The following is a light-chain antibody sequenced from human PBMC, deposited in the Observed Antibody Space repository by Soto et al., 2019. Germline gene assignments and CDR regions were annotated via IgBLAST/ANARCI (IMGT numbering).Light chain of an antibody. V-gene: IGKV3-20*01. CDR1: QSVSSSY. CDR3: QQYGSSRIYS. J-gene: IGKJ2*01. Sequence: EIVLTQSTGTLSLSPGERATLSCRASQSVSSSYLAWYQQKPGQAPRLLIYCESSRATGIPDRFSGSGSGTDFTLTIIRLEPEDFAVYYCQQYGSSRIYSFGQGTKLEIK. CDR2: CES.